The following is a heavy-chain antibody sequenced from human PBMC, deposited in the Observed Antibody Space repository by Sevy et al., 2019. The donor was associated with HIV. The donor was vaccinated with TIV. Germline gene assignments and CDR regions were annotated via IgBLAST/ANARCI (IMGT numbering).Heavy chain of an antibody. Sequence: SETLSLTCTVSGGSITSGGYYWSWIRQHPGKGLEWIGYVYYTWSTYYSPSLKSRVTMSVDTSKHQFSLRLTSVTAADTAVYYCVRDKNYYDSSGFYRGFFDSWGQGTLVTVSS. CDR1: GGSITSGGYY. D-gene: IGHD3-22*01. CDR2: VYYTWST. CDR3: VRDKNYYDSSGFYRGFFDS. V-gene: IGHV4-31*03. J-gene: IGHJ4*02.